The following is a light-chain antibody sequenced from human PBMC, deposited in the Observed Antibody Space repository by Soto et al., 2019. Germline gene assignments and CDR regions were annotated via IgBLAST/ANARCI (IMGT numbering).Light chain of an antibody. CDR3: MQTLKTPYT. CDR1: QSLLYGAGYMY. J-gene: IGKJ2*01. V-gene: IGKV2-28*01. Sequence: DIVMTQSPLSLPVTPGEPASISCRSSQSLLYGAGYMYVDWYLQKPGQPPQLLIFLGSNRASGVPDRFSGSVSGTDFTLKISRVETEDVGVYYCMQTLKTPYTFGQGTQLEIK. CDR2: LGS.